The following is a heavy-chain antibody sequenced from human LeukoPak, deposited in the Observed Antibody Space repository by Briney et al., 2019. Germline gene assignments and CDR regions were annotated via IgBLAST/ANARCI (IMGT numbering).Heavy chain of an antibody. CDR1: GFTFSSYW. J-gene: IGHJ4*02. CDR2: IKQDGSEK. Sequence: PGGSLRLSCAASGFTFSSYWMSWVRQAPGKGLEWVANIKQDGSEKYYVDSVKGRFTISRDNAKNSLYLQMNSLRAEDTAVYYCARDHYGSGALLAYWGQGTLVTVSS. D-gene: IGHD3-10*01. CDR3: ARDHYGSGALLAY. V-gene: IGHV3-7*01.